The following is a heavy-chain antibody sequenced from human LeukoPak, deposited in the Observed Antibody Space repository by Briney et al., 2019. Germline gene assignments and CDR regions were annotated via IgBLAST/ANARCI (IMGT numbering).Heavy chain of an antibody. D-gene: IGHD3-9*01. J-gene: IGHJ4*02. CDR2: NSGGGGST. Sequence: GGSLRLSCAASGVTFSSYAMSWVRQAPGKGLEWVSGNSGGGGSTYYADSVKGRFTISRDNSKNTLYLQMNSLRAEDTAVYYCAKGEKDYDVLTGYIYWGQGTLVTVSS. CDR1: GVTFSSYA. CDR3: AKGEKDYDVLTGYIY. V-gene: IGHV3-23*01.